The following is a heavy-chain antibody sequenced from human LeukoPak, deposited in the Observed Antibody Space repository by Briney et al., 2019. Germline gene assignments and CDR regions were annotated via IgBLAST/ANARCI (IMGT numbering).Heavy chain of an antibody. V-gene: IGHV3-48*01. CDR2: ISSSSSTI. J-gene: IGHJ4*02. Sequence: QPGGSLRLSCAASGFTFSSYSMNWVRQAPGKGLEWVSYISSSSSTIYYADSVKGRFTISRDNAKNSLYLQMNSLRAEDTALYYCAKDIFTMVRGVVDYWGQGTLVTVSS. CDR3: AKDIFTMVRGVVDY. CDR1: GFTFSSYS. D-gene: IGHD3-10*01.